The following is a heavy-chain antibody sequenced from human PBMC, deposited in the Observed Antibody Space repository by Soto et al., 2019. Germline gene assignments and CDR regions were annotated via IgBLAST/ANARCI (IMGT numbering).Heavy chain of an antibody. J-gene: IGHJ4*02. CDR3: ARIMITFGGVIEYFDY. D-gene: IGHD3-16*02. Sequence: PSETLSLTCTVSGGSISSYYWSWIRQPPGKGLEWIGYIYYSGSTNYNPSLKSRVTISVDTSKNQFSLKLSSVTAADTAVYYCARIMITFGGVIEYFDYWGQGTLVTVSS. V-gene: IGHV4-59*01. CDR1: GGSISSYY. CDR2: IYYSGST.